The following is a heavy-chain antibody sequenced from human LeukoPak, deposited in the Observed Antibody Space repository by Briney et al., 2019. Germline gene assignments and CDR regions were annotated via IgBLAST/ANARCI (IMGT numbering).Heavy chain of an antibody. D-gene: IGHD3-10*01. J-gene: IGHJ4*02. CDR3: ARLLLWFGGWRYDY. CDR2: IYYSGST. Sequence: SETLSLTCTVSGGSISSYYWSWIRQPPGKGLEWIGYIYYSGSTNYNPSLKSRVTISVDTSKNQFSLKLSSVTAADAAVYYCARLLLWFGGWRYDYWGQGTLVTVSS. CDR1: GGSISSYY. V-gene: IGHV4-59*01.